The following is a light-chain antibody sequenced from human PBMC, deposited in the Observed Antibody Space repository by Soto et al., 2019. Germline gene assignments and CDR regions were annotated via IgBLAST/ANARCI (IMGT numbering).Light chain of an antibody. V-gene: IGKV1-5*03. CDR1: QSISSW. Sequence: DIQMTQSPSTLSASVGDRVTITCRASQSISSWLAWYQQKPGKAPKLLIYKASSLESGVPSRFSGSGSGTEFTLTISSLQPDGFATYYCQQYNSYSLFGQGTKVEIK. CDR3: QQYNSYSL. CDR2: KAS. J-gene: IGKJ1*01.